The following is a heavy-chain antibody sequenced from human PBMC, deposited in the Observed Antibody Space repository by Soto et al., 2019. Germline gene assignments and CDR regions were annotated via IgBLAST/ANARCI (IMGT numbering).Heavy chain of an antibody. D-gene: IGHD2-15*01. J-gene: IGHJ6*02. CDR3: ARADCTGAYCYSWPFNYGVDV. CDR1: GFTFNTYG. Sequence: QLQLVESGGGVVQPGGSLRLSCTTSGFTFNTYGMHWVRQAPGKGLEWGAIIWYDGSNKYYADSVKGRFTISRDNSRNTLYLQMNSLRAEDTALYYCARADCTGAYCYSWPFNYGVDVWGQGTTVTVSS. CDR2: IWYDGSNK. V-gene: IGHV3-33*08.